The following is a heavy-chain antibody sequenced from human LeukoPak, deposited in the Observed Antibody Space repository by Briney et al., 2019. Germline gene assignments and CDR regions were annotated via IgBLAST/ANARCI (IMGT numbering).Heavy chain of an antibody. D-gene: IGHD6-13*01. CDR3: ARDLVGGDVLGIAAAGTATGHYYYYGMDV. J-gene: IGHJ6*02. CDR1: GGTFSSYA. Sequence: SVKVSCKASGGTFSSYAISWVRRAPGQGLEWMGGIIPIFGTANYAQKFQGRVTITADESTSTAYMELSSLRSEDTAVYYCARDLVGGDVLGIAAAGTATGHYYYYGMDVWGQGTTVTVSS. V-gene: IGHV1-69*01. CDR2: IIPIFGTA.